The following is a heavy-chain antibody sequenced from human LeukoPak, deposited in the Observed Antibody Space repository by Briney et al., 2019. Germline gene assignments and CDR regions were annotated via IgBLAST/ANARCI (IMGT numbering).Heavy chain of an antibody. CDR2: INPNSGGT. J-gene: IGHJ4*02. CDR3: ARVFYDSSGPFDY. CDR1: GYTFTGYY. D-gene: IGHD3-22*01. Sequence: ASVKVSCKASGYTFTGYYMHWVRQAPGQGLEWMGRINPNSGGTNYAQKFQGRATMTRDTSISTAYMELSRLRSDDTAVYYCARVFYDSSGPFDYWGQGTLVTVSS. V-gene: IGHV1-2*06.